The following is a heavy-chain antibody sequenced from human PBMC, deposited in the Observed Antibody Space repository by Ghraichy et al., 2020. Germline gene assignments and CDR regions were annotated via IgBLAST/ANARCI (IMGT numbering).Heavy chain of an antibody. V-gene: IGHV1-2*06. Sequence: ASVKVSCKASGYTFTGYYMHWVRQAPGQGLEWMGRINPNSGGTNYAQKFQGRVTMTRDTSISTAYMELSRLRSDDTAVYYCATPSHPHDSSGWYRADDAFDIWGQGTMVTVSS. CDR3: ATPSHPHDSSGWYRADDAFDI. CDR1: GYTFTGYY. CDR2: INPNSGGT. D-gene: IGHD6-19*01. J-gene: IGHJ3*02.